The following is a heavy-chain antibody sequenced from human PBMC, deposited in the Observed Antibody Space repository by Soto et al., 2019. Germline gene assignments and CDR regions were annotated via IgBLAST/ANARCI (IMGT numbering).Heavy chain of an antibody. CDR3: ARRTDYSGSGSMEF. CDR2: IYFRDSDA. J-gene: IGHJ6*02. Sequence: GESLKISGQGSENMFTNHWIGWVRQLPVKGLEGMGVIYFRDSDARFSPSFKGQVSISADKASHTLHLHWSRLKSSDTAMHYCARRTDYSGSGSMEFWGQGTTVTLSS. V-gene: IGHV5-51*01. CDR1: ENMFTNHW. D-gene: IGHD3-10*01.